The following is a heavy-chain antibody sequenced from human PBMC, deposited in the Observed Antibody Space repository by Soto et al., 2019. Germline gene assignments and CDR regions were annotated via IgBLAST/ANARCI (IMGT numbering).Heavy chain of an antibody. CDR3: ARSYNVVVAASSPVYFDY. CDR2: INPSGIST. D-gene: IGHD2-15*01. Sequence: QVQLVQSGAEVKKPGASVKVSCKTSGYSFTNFYLHWVRQAPGQGLEWMGLINPSGISTSYAQKFQGRVTMTRDTSTSTVYMDLSSLRSEDTAVYYCARSYNVVVAASSPVYFDYWGQGTLVTVS. V-gene: IGHV1-46*01. J-gene: IGHJ4*02. CDR1: GYSFTNFY.